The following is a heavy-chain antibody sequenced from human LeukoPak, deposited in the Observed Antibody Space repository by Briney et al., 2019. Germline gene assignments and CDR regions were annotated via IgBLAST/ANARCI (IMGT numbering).Heavy chain of an antibody. CDR2: IYTSGST. V-gene: IGHV4-4*07. Sequence: PETLSLTCTVSGGSISSYYWSWIRQPAGKGLEWIGRIYTSGSTNYNPSLKSRVTMSVDTSKNQFSLKLSSVTAADTAVYYCAGIRTDIVVVAAAILAFDIWGQGTMVTVSS. CDR3: AGIRTDIVVVAAAILAFDI. CDR1: GGSISSYY. D-gene: IGHD2-2*01. J-gene: IGHJ3*02.